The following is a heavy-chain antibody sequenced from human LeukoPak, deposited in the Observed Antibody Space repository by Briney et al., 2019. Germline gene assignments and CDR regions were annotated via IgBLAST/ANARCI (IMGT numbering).Heavy chain of an antibody. J-gene: IGHJ4*02. Sequence: ASVTVSCKASGYTFTIYDFNWVRQATGPGHGWVGWRRPNSGNTGYAQKFQGRVTMTRNTSIRTAYMELSSLRSEDTAVYYCGRGPDGYSYVDLADYWGQGTLVTVSS. CDR2: RRPNSGNT. CDR3: GRGPDGYSYVDLADY. CDR1: GYTFTIYD. V-gene: IGHV1-8*01. D-gene: IGHD5-18*01.